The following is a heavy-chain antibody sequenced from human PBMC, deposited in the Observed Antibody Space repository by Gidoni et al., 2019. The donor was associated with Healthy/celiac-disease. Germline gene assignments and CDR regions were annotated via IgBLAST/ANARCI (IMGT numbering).Heavy chain of an antibody. D-gene: IGHD4-4*01. Sequence: QLQLRESGAGLVKPSQTLSLTFTVTGGSISSGGYTWGWIRQPPGKGLEWIGYIYHSGSTYYNPSLKSRVTIAVDRSKNQCSLKLSSVTAADTAVYYGARLQENTNWYFDLWGRGTLVTVSS. CDR1: GGSISSGGYT. V-gene: IGHV4-30-2*01. J-gene: IGHJ2*01. CDR3: ARLQENTNWYFDL. CDR2: IYHSGST.